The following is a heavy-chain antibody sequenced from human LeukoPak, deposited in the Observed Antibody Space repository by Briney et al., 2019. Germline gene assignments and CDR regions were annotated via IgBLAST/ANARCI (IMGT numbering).Heavy chain of an antibody. CDR3: AKTVSGSYSYQGGDY. CDR2: ISGSGENT. CDR1: GFTFSTYA. Sequence: GGSLRLSCATSGFTFSTYAMSWVRQAPGKGLEWVSAISGSGENTNYADSVKGRFTMSRDNSRNMLYLQMNSLRDEDTAKYYCAKTVSGSYSYQGGDYWGQGTLVTVSS. J-gene: IGHJ4*02. V-gene: IGHV3-23*01. D-gene: IGHD3-16*02.